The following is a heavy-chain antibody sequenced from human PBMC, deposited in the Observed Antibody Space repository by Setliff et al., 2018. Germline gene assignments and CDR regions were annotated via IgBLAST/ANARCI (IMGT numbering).Heavy chain of an antibody. V-gene: IGHV3-23*01. D-gene: IGHD1-20*01. CDR3: ARYTADENY. CDR2: ISASGDTT. Sequence: GGSLRLSCAASGYTSSSYAMTWVCQAPGKGLEWVSIISASGDTTYYADSVKGRFTISRDNSKNSLYLQMNSLRAEDTAVYYCARYTADENYWGQGTLVTVSS. CDR1: GYTSSSYA. J-gene: IGHJ4*02.